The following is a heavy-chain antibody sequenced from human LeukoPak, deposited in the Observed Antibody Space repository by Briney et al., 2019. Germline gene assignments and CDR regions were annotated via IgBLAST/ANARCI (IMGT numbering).Heavy chain of an antibody. Sequence: PSETLSLTCTVSGGSISSGGYYWSWIRQHPGKGLEWIGYIYYSGSTYYNPSLKSRVTISVDTSKNQFSLKLSSVTAADTAVYYCARVKGSGYYYPNDAFDIWGQGTMVTVSS. J-gene: IGHJ3*02. CDR1: GGSISSGGYY. CDR2: IYYSGST. CDR3: ARVKGSGYYYPNDAFDI. D-gene: IGHD3-22*01. V-gene: IGHV4-31*03.